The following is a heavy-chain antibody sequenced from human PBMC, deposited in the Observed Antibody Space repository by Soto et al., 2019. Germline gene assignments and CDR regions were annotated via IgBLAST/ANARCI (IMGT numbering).Heavy chain of an antibody. CDR3: AKAYFVWSSEQPYYFDY. CDR2: ISGSGGRS. Sequence: EVQLLDSGGGLVQPGGSLRLSCAASGFTFSNYAMTWVRQGPXKGLXWVSGISGSGGRSYYADSVKGRFTISRDNSKSTLYLQMNSLRAEDTAVYYCAKAYFVWSSEQPYYFDYWGQGTLVTVSS. D-gene: IGHD3-16*01. CDR1: GFTFSNYA. J-gene: IGHJ4*02. V-gene: IGHV3-23*01.